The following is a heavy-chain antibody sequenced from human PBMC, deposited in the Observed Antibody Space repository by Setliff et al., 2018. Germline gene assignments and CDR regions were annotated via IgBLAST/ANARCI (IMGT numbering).Heavy chain of an antibody. D-gene: IGHD3-10*01. CDR1: GYTFTTYG. CDR2: ISAYNGAT. CDR3: ARDLNRWFGEFAFDI. J-gene: IGHJ3*02. V-gene: IGHV1-18*04. Sequence: ASVKVSCKTSGYTFTTYGISWVRQAPGQGLEWMGWISAYNGATNYAQKLQGRVTLTTETSTDTAYMEVRSLTTDDTAVYYCARDLNRWFGEFAFDIWGQGTMVTVSS.